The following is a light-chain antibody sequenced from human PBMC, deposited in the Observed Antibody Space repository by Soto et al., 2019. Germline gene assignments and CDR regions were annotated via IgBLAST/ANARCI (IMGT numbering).Light chain of an antibody. CDR1: QSISSY. Sequence: DIQMTQSPSSLSASVGDRVTITCRASQSISSYLNWYQQKRGKAPKFLIYAESSLQSGVPSRFSGSGSGTDFTLTISSLQPEDFASYYCQQSYSTPLTFGGGTKVEIK. CDR3: QQSYSTPLT. V-gene: IGKV1-39*01. J-gene: IGKJ4*01. CDR2: AES.